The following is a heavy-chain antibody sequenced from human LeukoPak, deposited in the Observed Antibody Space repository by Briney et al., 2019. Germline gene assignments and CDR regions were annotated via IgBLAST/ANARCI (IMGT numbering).Heavy chain of an antibody. CDR1: GFTFSSYG. Sequence: GRSLRLSCAASGFTFSSYGMHWVHQAPGKGLEWVAVISYDGSNKYYADSVKGRFTISRDNSKNTLYLQMNSLRAEDTAVYYCAKDLRYFDWLLSPFDCWGQGTPVTVSS. D-gene: IGHD3-9*01. V-gene: IGHV3-30*18. CDR3: AKDLRYFDWLLSPFDC. CDR2: ISYDGSNK. J-gene: IGHJ4*02.